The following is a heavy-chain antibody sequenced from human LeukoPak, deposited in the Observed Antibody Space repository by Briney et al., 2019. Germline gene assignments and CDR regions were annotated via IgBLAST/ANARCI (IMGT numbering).Heavy chain of an antibody. Sequence: SQTLSLTCAISGDGVSSNSAAWNWIRHSPSRGLEWLGRTYYRSKWYNDYAVSVKSRITINPDTSKNQFSLQLNSVTPEDTAVYYCARETYYYDSSGYIPWGQGTLVTVSS. CDR1: GDGVSSNSAA. CDR3: ARETYYYDSSGYIP. V-gene: IGHV6-1*01. CDR2: TYYRSKWYN. D-gene: IGHD3-22*01. J-gene: IGHJ5*02.